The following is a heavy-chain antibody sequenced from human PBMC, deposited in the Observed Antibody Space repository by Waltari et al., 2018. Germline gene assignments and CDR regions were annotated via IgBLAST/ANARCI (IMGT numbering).Heavy chain of an antibody. CDR3: ARVRTPYYYGSGRSYYYYMDV. D-gene: IGHD3-10*01. Sequence: QVQLVQSGAEGKKPGSSVQVSCKASGGTFSSYAISWVRQAPGQVPERMGGIIPIFGTENYAQKFQGRVTITADESTSTAYMELSSLRSEDTAVYYCARVRTPYYYGSGRSYYYYMDVWGKGTTVTVSS. V-gene: IGHV1-69*01. CDR2: IIPIFGTE. CDR1: GGTFSSYA. J-gene: IGHJ6*03.